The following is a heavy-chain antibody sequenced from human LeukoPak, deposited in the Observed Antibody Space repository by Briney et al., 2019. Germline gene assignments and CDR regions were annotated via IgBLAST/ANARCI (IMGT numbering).Heavy chain of an antibody. D-gene: IGHD3-3*01. V-gene: IGHV3-30-3*01. Sequence: GGSLSLSCAASGFTFTTYSIHWVRQAPGKGLEWVSVISSDGSNKYYAHSVKGRFTVSRDNSKTTLYLQMNSLRAEDTAVYYCARDSTIFGVVYREVGAFDIWGQGTMVTVSS. CDR2: ISSDGSNK. CDR1: GFTFTTYS. J-gene: IGHJ3*02. CDR3: ARDSTIFGVVYREVGAFDI.